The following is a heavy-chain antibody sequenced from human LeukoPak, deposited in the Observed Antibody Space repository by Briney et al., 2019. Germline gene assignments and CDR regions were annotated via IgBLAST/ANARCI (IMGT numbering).Heavy chain of an antibody. D-gene: IGHD6-6*01. CDR3: ARWSGSVTARNYYYYMDV. J-gene: IGHJ6*03. Sequence: SETLSLTFTVSGGSVRRGNYYWTWIRQPAGSGLEWIGRIYTSGTTDYNPSLRTRVTISVDASRNQFSLNLSSVTAADTAVYYCARWSGSVTARNYYYYMDVWGEGTTVTVSS. CDR2: IYTSGTT. V-gene: IGHV4-61*02. CDR1: GGSVRRGNYY.